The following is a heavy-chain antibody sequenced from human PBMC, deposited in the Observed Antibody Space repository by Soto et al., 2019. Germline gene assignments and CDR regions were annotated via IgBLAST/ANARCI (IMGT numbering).Heavy chain of an antibody. CDR3: AKAGKPTRKGGYFDY. V-gene: IGHV3-23*01. CDR1: GFTFSSYA. D-gene: IGHD1-26*01. CDR2: ISGSGGST. Sequence: GSLRLSCAASGFTFSSYAMSWVRQAPGKGLEWVSAISGSGGSTYYADSVKGRFTISRDNSKNTLYLQMNSLRAEDTAVYYCAKAGKPTRKGGYFDYWGQGNLVTVSS. J-gene: IGHJ4*02.